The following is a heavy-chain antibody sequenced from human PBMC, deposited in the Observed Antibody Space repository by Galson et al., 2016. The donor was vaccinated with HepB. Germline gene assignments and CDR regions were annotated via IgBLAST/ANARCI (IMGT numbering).Heavy chain of an antibody. J-gene: IGHJ4*02. D-gene: IGHD5-12*01. CDR2: ISYDGSNK. CDR1: GLTFRSYA. Sequence: SLRLSCAASGLTFRSYAMHWVRQTPAKGLEWVALISYDGSNKFYADSVKGRFTISRDNSNNTLFLQMNSLRAEDTAVYYCGRVDIVATAPFDYWGQGTLATVSS. V-gene: IGHV3-30-3*01. CDR3: GRVDIVATAPFDY.